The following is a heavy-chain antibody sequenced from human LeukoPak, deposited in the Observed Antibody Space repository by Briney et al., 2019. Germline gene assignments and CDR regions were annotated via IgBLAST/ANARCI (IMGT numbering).Heavy chain of an antibody. CDR2: ISAYNGST. Sequence: ASVKVSCKASGYTFTSYGISWVRQAPGQGLEWMGWISAYNGSTNYAQKLQGRVTMTTDTSTSTAYMELRSLRSDDTAVYYCARDMASLRYFDWLPDYWGQGTLVTVSS. D-gene: IGHD3-9*01. V-gene: IGHV1-18*01. CDR3: ARDMASLRYFDWLPDY. CDR1: GYTFTSYG. J-gene: IGHJ4*02.